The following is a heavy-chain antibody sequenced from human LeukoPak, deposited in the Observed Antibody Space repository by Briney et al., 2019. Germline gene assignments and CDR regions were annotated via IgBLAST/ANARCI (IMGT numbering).Heavy chain of an antibody. V-gene: IGHV4-39*07. J-gene: IGHJ5*02. CDR3: ATYVSGTPNWFDP. CDR1: GGSISSSGYY. CDR2: IYYSGST. Sequence: PSETLSLTCTVSGGSISSSGYYWGWIRQPPGKGLEWIGSIYYSGSTYYNPSLKSRVTISVDTSKNQFSLKLNSVTAADTAVYYCATYVSGTPNWFDPWGQGTLVTVSS. D-gene: IGHD3-10*01.